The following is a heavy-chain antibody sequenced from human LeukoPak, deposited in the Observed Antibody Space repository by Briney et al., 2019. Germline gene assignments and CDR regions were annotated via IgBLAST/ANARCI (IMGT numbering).Heavy chain of an antibody. Sequence: SETLSLTCTVSGGSISNYLWSWIRQPPGKGLERIGYIYYSGSTNYNPSLKSRVTILVDTSKNQFSLKVSSVTAADTAVYYCARGQYSGSCFDNWGQGNLVTVSS. CDR1: GGSISNYL. D-gene: IGHD1-26*01. CDR2: IYYSGST. V-gene: IGHV4-59*01. J-gene: IGHJ4*02. CDR3: ARGQYSGSCFDN.